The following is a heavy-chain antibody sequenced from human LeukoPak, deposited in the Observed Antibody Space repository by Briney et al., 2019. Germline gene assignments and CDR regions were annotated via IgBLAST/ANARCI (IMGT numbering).Heavy chain of an antibody. CDR3: APRFLQNGMDV. D-gene: IGHD4-11*01. CDR2: IIPIFGTA. J-gene: IGHJ6*01. V-gene: IGHV1-69*01. CDR1: GGTFSSCA. Sequence: ASVKVSCKASGGTFSSCAISWVRQAPGQGLEWMGGIIPIFGTANYAQKFQGRVTITADESTSTAYMELSSLRSEDTAVYYCAPRFLQNGMDVWGKRPRSPSPQ.